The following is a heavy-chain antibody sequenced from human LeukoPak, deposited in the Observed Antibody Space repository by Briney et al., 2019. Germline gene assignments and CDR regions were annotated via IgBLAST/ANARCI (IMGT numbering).Heavy chain of an antibody. V-gene: IGHV3-21*01. Sequence: PGGALRLSCAASGFTFSSYSMNWVRQAPGKGLEWVSSISSSSSYIYYADSVKGRFTISRDNAKNSLYLQMNSLRADDTAVYYCASHNWPDYWGQGPLVTVSS. CDR1: GFTFSSYS. CDR3: ASHNWPDY. CDR2: ISSSSSYI. J-gene: IGHJ4*02.